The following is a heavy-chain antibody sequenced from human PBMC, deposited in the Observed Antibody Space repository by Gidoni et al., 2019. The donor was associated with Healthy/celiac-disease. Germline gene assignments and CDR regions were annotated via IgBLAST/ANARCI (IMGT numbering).Heavy chain of an antibody. D-gene: IGHD6-19*01. CDR2: IYYSGST. J-gene: IGHJ4*02. V-gene: IGHV4-59*01. Sequence: QVQLQESGPGLLTPSETLSLTCTVSGGSISSYYWSWIRQPPGKGLEWIGYIYYSGSTNYNPSLKSRVTISVDTSKNQFSLKLSSVTAADTAVYYCARDNGQYSSGWFDYWGQGTLVTVSS. CDR1: GGSISSYY. CDR3: ARDNGQYSSGWFDY.